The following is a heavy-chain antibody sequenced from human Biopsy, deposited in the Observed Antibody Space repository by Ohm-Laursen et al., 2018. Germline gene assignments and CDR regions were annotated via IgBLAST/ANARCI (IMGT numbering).Heavy chain of an antibody. CDR1: GGPSSNYA. J-gene: IGHJ4*02. V-gene: IGHV1-69*04. Sequence: SVKVSCKASGGPSSNYAFSWVRQAPGQGLEWVGRIVPILGHLNYAQRFQGRVSIPADKSTTYVYMELSRLTSGDTAVYYCAADADGYYTEFDYWGPGTLVTVSS. D-gene: IGHD3-3*01. CDR3: AADADGYYTEFDY. CDR2: IVPILGHL.